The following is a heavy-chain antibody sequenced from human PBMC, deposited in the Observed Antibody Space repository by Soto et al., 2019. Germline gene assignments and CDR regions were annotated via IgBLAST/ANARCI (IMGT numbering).Heavy chain of an antibody. CDR1: GFTFDDYA. CDR2: ISWNSGSI. J-gene: IGHJ3*02. V-gene: IGHV3-9*01. D-gene: IGHD3-10*01. CDR3: AKEGRLDLGRAFDI. Sequence: EVQLVESGGGLVQPGRSLRLSCAASGFTFDDYAMHWVRQAPGKGLEWVSGISWNSGSIGYADSVKGRFTISRDNAKNSLYLQMNSLRAEDTALYYCAKEGRLDLGRAFDIWGQGTMVTVSS.